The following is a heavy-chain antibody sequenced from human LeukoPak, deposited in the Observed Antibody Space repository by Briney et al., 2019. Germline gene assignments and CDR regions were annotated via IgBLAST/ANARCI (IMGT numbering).Heavy chain of an antibody. CDR2: IRYDGSNK. CDR1: GFTFSSYG. Sequence: GRSLRLSCAASGFTFSSYGMHWVRQAPGKGLEWVAFIRYDGSNKYYADSVKGRFTTSRDNSKNTLYLQMNSLRAEDTAVYYCARGYSSPVPNFDYWGQGTLVTVSS. V-gene: IGHV3-30*02. J-gene: IGHJ4*02. CDR3: ARGYSSPVPNFDY. D-gene: IGHD6-13*01.